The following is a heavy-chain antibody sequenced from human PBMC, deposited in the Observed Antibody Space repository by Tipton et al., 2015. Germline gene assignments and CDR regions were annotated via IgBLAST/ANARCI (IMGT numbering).Heavy chain of an antibody. Sequence: TLSLTCAVYGGSFSDNYWSWIRQPPGKGLEWIGYLYYSGTTAYNPSLKSRVAMSVDTSKNQFSLKLSSVTAVDTAVYYCARFAARYRHWFDPWGQGTLVTVSS. D-gene: IGHD1-1*01. CDR3: ARFAARYRHWFDP. CDR1: GGSFSDNY. CDR2: LYYSGTT. J-gene: IGHJ5*02. V-gene: IGHV4-30-4*08.